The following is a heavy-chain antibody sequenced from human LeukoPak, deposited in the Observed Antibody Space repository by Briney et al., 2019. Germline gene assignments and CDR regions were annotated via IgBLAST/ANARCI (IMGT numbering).Heavy chain of an antibody. Sequence: GGSLRLSCAASGYTFSSYRLHWVRQAPGKGLVWVSGINSDGSTTNYADSVKGRFTISRDNAKNTVYLQMNSLRAEDTAVYYCATTVYYHTSASHRDHWGQGTLVTVSS. CDR1: GYTFSSYR. CDR3: ATTVYYHTSASHRDH. J-gene: IGHJ4*02. V-gene: IGHV3-74*01. CDR2: INSDGSTT. D-gene: IGHD3-22*01.